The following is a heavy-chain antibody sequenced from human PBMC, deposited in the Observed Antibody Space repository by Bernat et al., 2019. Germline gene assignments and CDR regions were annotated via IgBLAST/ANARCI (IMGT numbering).Heavy chain of an antibody. J-gene: IGHJ6*02. CDR3: ARDGVGADYYYYGMDV. D-gene: IGHD1-26*01. Sequence: VQLVESGGGVVQPGRSLRLSCAASGFTFSSYSMNWVRQAPGKGLEWVSSISSSSSYIYYADSVKGRFTISRDNAKNSLYLQMNSLRAEDTAVYYCARDGVGADYYYYGMDVWGQGTTVTVSS. CDR1: GFTFSSYS. CDR2: ISSSSSYI. V-gene: IGHV3-21*01.